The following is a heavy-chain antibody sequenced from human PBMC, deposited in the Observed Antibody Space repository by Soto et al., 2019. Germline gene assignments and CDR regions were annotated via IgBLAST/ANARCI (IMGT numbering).Heavy chain of an antibody. V-gene: IGHV1-69*06. CDR3: ARVMPPSITIFGVARGGGYDYYYGMDV. CDR2: IVPIFGTA. D-gene: IGHD3-3*01. CDR1: GGTFSSYA. Sequence: SVKVSCKASGGTFSSYAIRWVRQAPGQGLEWMGGIVPIFGTANYAQKFQGRVTITAEKSKSTAYMELSSLRSEDTAVYYVARVMPPSITIFGVARGGGYDYYYGMDVWGQGTTVTVSS. J-gene: IGHJ6*02.